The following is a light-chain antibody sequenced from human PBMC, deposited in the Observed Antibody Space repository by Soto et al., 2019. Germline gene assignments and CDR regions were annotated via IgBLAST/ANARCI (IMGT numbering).Light chain of an antibody. Sequence: QSVLTQPASVSGSPGQSITISCTGTSSDVGGYNYVSWYQQHPGKAPKLMIYEVSNRPSGVSNRFSGSKSGNTASLTISGLQAEDEADYYCSSYTSSSTPLYVFGTGTKVNFL. J-gene: IGLJ1*01. CDR2: EVS. V-gene: IGLV2-14*01. CDR3: SSYTSSSTPLYV. CDR1: SSDVGGYNY.